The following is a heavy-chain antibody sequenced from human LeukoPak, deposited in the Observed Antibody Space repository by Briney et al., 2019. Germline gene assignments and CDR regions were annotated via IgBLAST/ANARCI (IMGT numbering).Heavy chain of an antibody. CDR2: ISYDGSNK. D-gene: IGHD1-26*01. CDR1: GFTFSSYA. V-gene: IGHV3-30*01. J-gene: IGHJ4*02. CDR3: ARDSGSYPESYFDY. Sequence: QPGRSLRLSCAASGFTFSSYAMHWVRQAPGKGLEWVAVISYDGSNKYYADSVKGRSTISRDNSKNTLYLQMNSLRAEDTAVYYCARDSGSYPESYFDYWGQGTLVTVSS.